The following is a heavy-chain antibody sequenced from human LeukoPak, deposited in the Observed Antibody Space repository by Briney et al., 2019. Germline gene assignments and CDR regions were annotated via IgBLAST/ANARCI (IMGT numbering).Heavy chain of an antibody. J-gene: IGHJ6*02. CDR3: ARGPILLRFLDV. V-gene: IGHV1-46*01. CDR1: GYTFTSYG. CDR2: INPSGGST. Sequence: GASVKVSCKASGYTFTSYGITWVRQAPGQGLEWMGMINPSGGSTTYAQRFHGRLTMTRDTSTSTVYMELSSLRSEDTAVYYCARGPILLRFLDVWGQGTTVTVSS. D-gene: IGHD3-3*01.